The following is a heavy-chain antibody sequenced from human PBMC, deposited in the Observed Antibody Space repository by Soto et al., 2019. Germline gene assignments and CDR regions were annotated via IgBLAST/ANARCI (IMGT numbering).Heavy chain of an antibody. V-gene: IGHV3-53*01. CDR3: ARGPVVLPITAYWYFGL. J-gene: IGHJ2*01. CDR1: GFTVSSNY. CDR2: IYSDGGT. Sequence: EVQVVESGGGLIQPGGSMRLSCAASGFTVSSNYMSWVRQAPGKGLECVSVIYSDGGTYYADSVKGRFTSSRDNSKNTLYLQMNSLRAEDTAVYYCARGPVVLPITAYWYFGLWGRGTLVTVSS. D-gene: IGHD2-2*01.